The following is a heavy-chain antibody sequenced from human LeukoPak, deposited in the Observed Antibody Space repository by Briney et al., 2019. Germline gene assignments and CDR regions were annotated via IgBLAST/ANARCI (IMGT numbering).Heavy chain of an antibody. V-gene: IGHV4-39*01. CDR3: ASTAITIFGVVTSEFDY. D-gene: IGHD3-3*01. CDR2: NYYSGST. CDR1: GGSISSSSYY. Sequence: SETLSLTCTVSGGSISSSSYYWGWIRQPPGKGLEWIGSNYYSGSTYYNPSLKSRVTISVDTSKNQFSLKLSSVTAADTAVYYCASTAITIFGVVTSEFDYWGQGTLVTVSS. J-gene: IGHJ4*02.